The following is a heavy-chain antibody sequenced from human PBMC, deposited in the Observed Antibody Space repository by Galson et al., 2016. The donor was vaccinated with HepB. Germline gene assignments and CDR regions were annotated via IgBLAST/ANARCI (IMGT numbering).Heavy chain of an antibody. V-gene: IGHV3-48*03. CDR3: VAVRAEYSGAFKRKRRSDPQNDI. Sequence: SLRLSCAVSTVSLNNYEMNWVRLAPGKGLEWISFIGRSGTPTYYADSVKGRFTISIDNAGNSVKLQMNSLRADDTALYYCVAVRAEYSGAFKRKRRSDPQNDIWGQGTMVTVSS. CDR2: IGRSGTPT. D-gene: IGHD5-12*01. CDR1: TVSLNNYE. J-gene: IGHJ3*02.